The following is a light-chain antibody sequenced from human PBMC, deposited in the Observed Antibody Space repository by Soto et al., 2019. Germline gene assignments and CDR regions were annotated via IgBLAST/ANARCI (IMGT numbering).Light chain of an antibody. CDR2: QTS. V-gene: IGKV3-11*01. CDR3: HQRQSWPRT. J-gene: IGKJ3*01. Sequence: EIVLTQSPATLSSFPGDRVTLSCRASQYINTRLAWYQHRPGQAPRLLIYQTSIRAAGIPARFSASGSRTDLSLTIRDVQTEDFALYYCHQRQSWPRTFGPGTKVDI. CDR1: QYINTR.